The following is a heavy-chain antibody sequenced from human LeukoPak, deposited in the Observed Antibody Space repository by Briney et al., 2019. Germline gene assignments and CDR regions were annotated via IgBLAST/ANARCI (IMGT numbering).Heavy chain of an antibody. CDR2: ISSSSSYI. CDR3: ARDADYYDSSGSPTHVDY. D-gene: IGHD3-22*01. CDR1: GFTFSSYS. V-gene: IGHV3-21*01. Sequence: PGGSLRLSCAASGFTFSSYSMNWVRQAPGKGLEWVSSISSSSSYIYYADSVKGRFTISRDNAKNSLYLQMNSLRAEDTAVYYCARDADYYDSSGSPTHVDYWGQGTLVTVSS. J-gene: IGHJ4*02.